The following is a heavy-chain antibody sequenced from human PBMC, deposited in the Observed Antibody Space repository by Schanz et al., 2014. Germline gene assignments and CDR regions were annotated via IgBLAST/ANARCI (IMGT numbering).Heavy chain of an antibody. V-gene: IGHV1-2*02. Sequence: QVQLVQSGAEVKKPGASVKVSCKASGYSFTGYYMNWVRQAPGQGLEWMGWINPSSGGTNYAQKFQGRVTMTRDTSISTAYMELNRLRSDDTAVYYCARDSHRRVAGPGYWGQGTLVTVSS. J-gene: IGHJ4*02. CDR1: GYSFTGYY. CDR2: INPSSGGT. CDR3: ARDSHRRVAGPGY.